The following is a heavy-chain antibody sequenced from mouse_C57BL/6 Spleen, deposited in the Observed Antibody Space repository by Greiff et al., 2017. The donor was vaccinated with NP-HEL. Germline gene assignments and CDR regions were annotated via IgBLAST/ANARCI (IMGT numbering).Heavy chain of an antibody. CDR2: INPNNGGT. D-gene: IGHD1-1*01. Sequence: VQLKESGPELVKPGASVKIPCKASGYTFTDYNMDWVKQSHGKSLEWIGDINPNNGGTIYNQKFKGKATLTVDKSSSTAYMELRSLTSEDTAVYYCARTTTVVARYFDVWGTGTTVTVSS. V-gene: IGHV1-18*01. CDR1: GYTFTDYN. J-gene: IGHJ1*03. CDR3: ARTTTVVARYFDV.